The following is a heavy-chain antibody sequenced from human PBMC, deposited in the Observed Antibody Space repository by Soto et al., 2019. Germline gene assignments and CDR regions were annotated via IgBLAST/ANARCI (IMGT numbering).Heavy chain of an antibody. D-gene: IGHD5-12*01. CDR1: GFTFSSYT. J-gene: IGHJ4*02. V-gene: IGHV3-64D*06. CDR3: VKSRCGNNFDFFD. CDR2: IRGNGDSP. Sequence: GGSLRLSCSASGFTFSSYTMHWVRQAPGKGLDYVSGIRGNGDSPFYADSVKGRFTISRDNSKNALYLLMSSLSADDTAVYYCVKSRCGNNFDFFDWGQGALVTVSS.